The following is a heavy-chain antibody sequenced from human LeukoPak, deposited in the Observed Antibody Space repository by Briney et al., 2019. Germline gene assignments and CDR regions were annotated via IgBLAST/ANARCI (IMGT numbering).Heavy chain of an antibody. J-gene: IGHJ4*02. D-gene: IGHD3-10*01. CDR2: ISPNGVIT. CDR3: AKARRNYYGSGSYYDY. CDR1: GFTFSSHG. V-gene: IGHV3-23*01. Sequence: GGSLRLSCAASGFTFSSHGMNWVRQAPGKGLEWVSGISPNGVITYYADSVKGRFTISRDNSKGTVYLQMNSLRAEDTAFYYCAKARRNYYGSGSYYDYWGQGTLVTVSS.